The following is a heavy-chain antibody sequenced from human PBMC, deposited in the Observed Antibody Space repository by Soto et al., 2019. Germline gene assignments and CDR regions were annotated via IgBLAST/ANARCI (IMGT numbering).Heavy chain of an antibody. D-gene: IGHD3-10*01. CDR2: INAGNGNT. CDR1: GYTFTSYA. V-gene: IGHV1-3*01. J-gene: IGHJ5*02. Sequence: QVQLVQSGAEVKKPGASVKVSCKASGYTFTSYAMHWVRQAPGQRLEWMGWINAGNGNTKYSQKFQGRVTITRDTSASTAYMDLSSLRSEDTAVYYCARGAITMVRGVTHDWFDPWGQGTLVTVSS. CDR3: ARGAITMVRGVTHDWFDP.